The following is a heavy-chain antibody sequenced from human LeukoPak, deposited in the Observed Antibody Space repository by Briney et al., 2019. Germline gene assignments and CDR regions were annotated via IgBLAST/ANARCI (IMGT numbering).Heavy chain of an antibody. CDR2: IYYSGST. J-gene: IGHJ4*02. V-gene: IGHV4-59*12. D-gene: IGHD5-18*01. CDR1: GGSISSYY. CDR3: AREKTAMVADFDY. Sequence: PSGTLSLTCTVSGGSISSYYWSWIRQPPGKGLEWIGYIYYSGSTNYNPSLKSRVTISVDTSKNQFSLKLSSVTAAGTPVYYCAREKTAMVADFDYWGQGTLVTVSS.